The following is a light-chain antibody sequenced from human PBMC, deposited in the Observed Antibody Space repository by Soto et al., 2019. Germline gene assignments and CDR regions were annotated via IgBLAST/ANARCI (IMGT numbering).Light chain of an antibody. J-gene: IGKJ2*01. Sequence: EMVMTQSPATLSVPPGERATLSCRASQSVSSNLAWYQRKPGQAPRLLIYGASTRATGIPARFSGSGSGAEFTLTISGLQSEDFAVYYCQQYNNWPYTFGQGTNLEIK. CDR2: GAS. CDR1: QSVSSN. V-gene: IGKV3-15*01. CDR3: QQYNNWPYT.